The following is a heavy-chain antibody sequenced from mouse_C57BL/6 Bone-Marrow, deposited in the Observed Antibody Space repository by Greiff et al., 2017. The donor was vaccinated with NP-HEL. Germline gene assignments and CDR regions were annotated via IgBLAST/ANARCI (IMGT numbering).Heavy chain of an antibody. CDR2: FYPGSGSI. CDR1: GYTFTEYP. CDR3: ARHGDYYGSSSYYAMDY. J-gene: IGHJ4*01. D-gene: IGHD1-1*01. V-gene: IGHV1-62-2*01. Sequence: VQLQQSGAELVKPGASVKLSCKASGYTFTEYPIHWVKQRSGQGLEWIGWFYPGSGSIKYNEKFKDKATLTADKSSSTVYMELSRLTSEDSAVYFCARHGDYYGSSSYYAMDYWGQGTSVTVSS.